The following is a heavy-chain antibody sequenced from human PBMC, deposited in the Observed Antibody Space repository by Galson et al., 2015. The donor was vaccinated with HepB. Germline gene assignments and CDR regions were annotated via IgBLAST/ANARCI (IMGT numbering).Heavy chain of an antibody. CDR3: ARFDCTGTICYS. CDR1: GLTFSKST. J-gene: IGHJ4*02. V-gene: IGHV3-23*01. CDR2: ISSGGDGT. Sequence: SLRLSCAASGLTFSKSTMTWVRQAPGKGLEWVSTISSGGDGTYYADSVKGRFTISRDNSKSTLYLQTNNLRAEDTALYFCARFDCTGTICYSWGQGVLVTVSS. D-gene: IGHD2-21*02.